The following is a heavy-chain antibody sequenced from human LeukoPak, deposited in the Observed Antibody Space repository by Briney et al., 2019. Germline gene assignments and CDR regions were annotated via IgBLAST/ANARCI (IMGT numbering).Heavy chain of an antibody. CDR2: IKEDGREK. D-gene: IGHD3-10*01. V-gene: IGHV3-7*01. J-gene: IGHJ4*02. CDR1: GFTFSRYW. Sequence: GGSLRLSCAASGFTFSRYWMSWVRQAPGKGLEWVANIKEDGREKYYVDSVKGRFTISRDNAKNSLSLQMNILRAEDTAVYYCARYGSGSPFDYWGQGILVTVSS. CDR3: ARYGSGSPFDY.